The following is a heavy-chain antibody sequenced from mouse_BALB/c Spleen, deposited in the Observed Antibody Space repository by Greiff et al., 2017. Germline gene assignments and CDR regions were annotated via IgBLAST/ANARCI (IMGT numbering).Heavy chain of an antibody. CDR1: GFTFSSYA. V-gene: IGHV5-6-5*01. J-gene: IGHJ2*01. CDR3: ARYDSYYFDY. D-gene: IGHD2-4*01. CDR2: ISSGGST. Sequence: EVMLVESGGGLVKPGGSLKLSCAASGFTFSSYAMSWVRQTPEKRLEWVASISSGGSTYYPDSVKGRFTISRDNARNILYLQMSSLRSEDTAMYYCARYDSYYFDYWGQGTTLTVSS.